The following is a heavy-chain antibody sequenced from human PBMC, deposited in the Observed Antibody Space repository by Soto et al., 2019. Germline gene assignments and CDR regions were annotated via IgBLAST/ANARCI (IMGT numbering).Heavy chain of an antibody. CDR1: GASISSGRSY. CDR3: ARDNGYGHFGS. CDR2: MFYSGST. Sequence: KPSETLSLTCTVSGASISSGRSYWSWIRQHPGKGLEWIGYMFYSGSTYYHPSLKSRVNISADTSKNQFSLRLTSVTPADTAVYYCARDNGYGHFGSWGQGTLVTVSS. D-gene: IGHD5-12*01. V-gene: IGHV4-31*03. J-gene: IGHJ4*02.